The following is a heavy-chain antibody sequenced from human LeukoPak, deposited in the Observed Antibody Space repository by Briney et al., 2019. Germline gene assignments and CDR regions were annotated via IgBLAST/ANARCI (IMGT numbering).Heavy chain of an antibody. V-gene: IGHV4-59*08. D-gene: IGHD2-2*01. CDR2: YYSGTT. Sequence: SETLSLTCTVSGGSISSNYWSWIRQPPGKGLEWIGIYYSGTTNYNPSLKSRVTISIDTSKRQFSLKLSSVTAADTAVYYCAVVPAATYYYGMDVWGQGTTVTVSS. J-gene: IGHJ6*02. CDR3: AVVPAATYYYGMDV. CDR1: GGSISSNY.